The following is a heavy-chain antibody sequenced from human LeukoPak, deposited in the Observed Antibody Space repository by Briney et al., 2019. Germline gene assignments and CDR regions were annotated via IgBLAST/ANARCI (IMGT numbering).Heavy chain of an antibody. Sequence: GGSLRLSCAASGFTVSSYYMTWVRQAPGKGLEWFSVIYSGGSTYYADSVKGRVAISRDNSKNTVFLQMNSVRAEDTAVYYCARSYSNHLFGMDVWGQGTTVTVSS. CDR2: IYSGGST. CDR3: ARSYSNHLFGMDV. CDR1: GFTVSSYY. J-gene: IGHJ6*02. V-gene: IGHV3-66*01. D-gene: IGHD4-11*01.